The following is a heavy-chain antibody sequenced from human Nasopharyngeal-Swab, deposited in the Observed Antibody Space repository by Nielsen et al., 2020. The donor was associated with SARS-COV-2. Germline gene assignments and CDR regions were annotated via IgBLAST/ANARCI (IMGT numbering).Heavy chain of an antibody. CDR1: GFTFSDYY. D-gene: IGHD5-12*01. J-gene: IGHJ6*02. CDR3: ARDGATIYGMDV. V-gene: IGHV3-11*06. Sequence: GGSLRLSCAASGFTFSDYYMSWIRQAPGKGLEWVSYISSSSSYTNYADSVKGRFTISRDNAKNSLYLQMNSLRAEDTAVYYCARDGATIYGMDVWGQGTTVTVSS. CDR2: ISSSSSYT.